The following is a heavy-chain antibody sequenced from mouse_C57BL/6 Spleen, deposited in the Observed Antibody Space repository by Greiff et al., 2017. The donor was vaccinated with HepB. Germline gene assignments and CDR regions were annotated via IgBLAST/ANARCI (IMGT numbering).Heavy chain of an antibody. Sequence: VQLQQSGPELVKPGASVKISCKASGYTFTDYYMNWVKQSHGKSLEWIGDINPNNGGTSYNQKFKGKATLTVYTSSSTAYMELRSLTSEDSAVYYCARGGFYGSNAMDYWGQGTSVTVSS. CDR2: INPNNGGT. V-gene: IGHV1-26*01. CDR1: GYTFTDYY. D-gene: IGHD1-1*01. J-gene: IGHJ4*01. CDR3: ARGGFYGSNAMDY.